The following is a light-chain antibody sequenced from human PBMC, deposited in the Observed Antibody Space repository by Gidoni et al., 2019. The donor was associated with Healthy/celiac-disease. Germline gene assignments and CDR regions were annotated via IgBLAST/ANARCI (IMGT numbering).Light chain of an antibody. CDR2: EVS. CDR1: SSDVGSYNR. J-gene: IGLJ1*01. CDR3: SLYTSSSTFD. V-gene: IGLV2-18*01. Sequence: QSAPTQPPSVSGAPGPAVTISCTGTSSDVGSYNRVSWYQQPPGTAPKLMIYEVSNRPSGVPDRFSGSKSGNTASLTISGLQAEDESDYYCSLYTSSSTFDFGTGTKVTVL.